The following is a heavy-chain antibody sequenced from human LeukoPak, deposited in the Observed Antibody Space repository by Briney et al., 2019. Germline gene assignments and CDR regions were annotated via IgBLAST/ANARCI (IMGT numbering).Heavy chain of an antibody. CDR2: ISYDGSNK. V-gene: IGHV3-30*03. Sequence: GGSLRLPLEAPGFTLSSNGCHGSGRAQAKGLEWVAVISYDGSNKYYADSVKGRFTISRDNSKNTLYLQMNSLRAEDTAVYYCASERWSHFDYWGQGTLVTVSS. D-gene: IGHD4-23*01. CDR1: GFTLSSNG. J-gene: IGHJ4*02. CDR3: ASERWSHFDY.